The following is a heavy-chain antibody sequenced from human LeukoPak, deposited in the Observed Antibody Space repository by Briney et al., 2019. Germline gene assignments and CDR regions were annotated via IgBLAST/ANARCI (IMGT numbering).Heavy chain of an antibody. CDR1: GGSFSGYY. J-gene: IGHJ6*02. V-gene: IGHV4-34*01. D-gene: IGHD4-17*01. CDR3: ARDAVTTLYYCMDV. CDR2: INHSGST. Sequence: SETLSLTCAVYGGSFSGYYWSWIRQPPGKGLEWIGEINHSGSTNYNPSLKSRVTISVDTSKNQFSLKLSSVTAADTAVYYCARDAVTTLYYCMDVWGQGTTVTVSS.